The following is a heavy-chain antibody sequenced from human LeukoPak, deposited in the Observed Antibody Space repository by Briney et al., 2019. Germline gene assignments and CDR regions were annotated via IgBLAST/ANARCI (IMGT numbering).Heavy chain of an antibody. CDR2: ISGSGGST. V-gene: IGHV3-23*01. D-gene: IGHD3-22*01. Sequence: GGSLRLSCAASGFTFSSYSRYAMSWVRQAPVKGLEWVSAISGSGGSTYYADSVKGRFTISRDNAKNTLYLQMSSLRAEDTAVYYCARADYYDRTLPFGYWGQGTLVTVSS. J-gene: IGHJ4*02. CDR1: GFTFSSYSRYA. CDR3: ARADYYDRTLPFGY.